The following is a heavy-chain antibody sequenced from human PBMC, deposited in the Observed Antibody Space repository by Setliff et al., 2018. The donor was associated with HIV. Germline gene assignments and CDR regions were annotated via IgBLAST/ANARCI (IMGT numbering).Heavy chain of an antibody. D-gene: IGHD6-19*01. CDR3: ARGRRSSGWYVYH. CDR1: GASISNYY. V-gene: IGHV4-59*08. J-gene: IGHJ4*02. CDR2: ITDSGNT. Sequence: PSETLSLTCNVSGASISNYYWTWIRQSPGKRLEWLGYITDSGNTNYNPSLRRRVTISADTSKNQVSLKLSSVTAADTAVYYCARGRRSSGWYVYHWGQGTPFTVSS.